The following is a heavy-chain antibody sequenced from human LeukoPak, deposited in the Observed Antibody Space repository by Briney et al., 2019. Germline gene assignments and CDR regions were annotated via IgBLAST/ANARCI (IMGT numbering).Heavy chain of an antibody. J-gene: IGHJ4*02. Sequence: GGSLRLSCAASGFTFSSYAMSWVRQAPGKGLEWVSAISCSGGSTYYADSVKGRFTISRDNSKNTLYLQMNSLRAEDTAVYYCAKETAYSSGWYGYFDYWGQGTLVTVSS. V-gene: IGHV3-23*01. CDR3: AKETAYSSGWYGYFDY. CDR2: ISCSGGST. CDR1: GFTFSSYA. D-gene: IGHD6-19*01.